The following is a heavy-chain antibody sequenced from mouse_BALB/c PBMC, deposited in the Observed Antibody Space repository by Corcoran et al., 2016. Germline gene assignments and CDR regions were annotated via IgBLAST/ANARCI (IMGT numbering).Heavy chain of an antibody. CDR3: ARPIYYYGSSFY. J-gene: IGHJ3*01. CDR1: GYTFTNYG. Sequence: QIQLVQSGPELKKPGETVKISCKATGYTFTNYGMKWVKQAPGKGLKWMGWINTYTGEPTYADDFKGRFAFSLENTASTAYLQINNLKNEDTATYFCARPIYYYGSSFYWGQGTLVTVSA. D-gene: IGHD1-1*01. V-gene: IGHV9-3-1*01. CDR2: INTYTGEP.